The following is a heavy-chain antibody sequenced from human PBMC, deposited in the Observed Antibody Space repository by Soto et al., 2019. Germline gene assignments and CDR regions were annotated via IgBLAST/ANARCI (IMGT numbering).Heavy chain of an antibody. V-gene: IGHV1-8*01. J-gene: IGHJ5*02. CDR2: MNPNSGNT. CDR3: AREVRYCSSASCRYWFDP. D-gene: IGHD2-2*01. CDR1: GYTFTSYD. Sequence: QLQLVQSGAEVKKPGASVKVSCKASGYTFTSYDITWVRQATGQGLEWMGWMNPNSGNTGYAQKFQGRVTRTRNTAKSTAYMELSSLRSEDMAVYYCAREVRYCSSASCRYWFDPWGQGTLVTVSS.